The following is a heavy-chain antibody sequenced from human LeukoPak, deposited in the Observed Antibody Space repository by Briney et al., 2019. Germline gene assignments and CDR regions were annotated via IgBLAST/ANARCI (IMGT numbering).Heavy chain of an antibody. Sequence: GASVKVSCKASGYTFTGYYMHWVRRAPGQGLEWMGRINPNSGGTNYAQKFQGRVTMTRDTSISTAYMELSRLRSDDTAVYYCATHSSGWYRKDYWGQGTLVTVSS. CDR1: GYTFTGYY. CDR2: INPNSGGT. V-gene: IGHV1-2*06. D-gene: IGHD6-19*01. CDR3: ATHSSGWYRKDY. J-gene: IGHJ4*02.